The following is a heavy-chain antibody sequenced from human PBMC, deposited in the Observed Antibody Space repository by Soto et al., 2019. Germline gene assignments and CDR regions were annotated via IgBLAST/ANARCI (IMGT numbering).Heavy chain of an antibody. V-gene: IGHV1-2*02. Sequence: ASVKVSCKASGYTFTGYFIHWVRQAPGQGLEWMGWINPNTGGTYYAQKFQGRVTMSRDTSISTAYMELSRPTSDDTAMYYCARSLSTISARPDSWGQGTLVTVSS. CDR2: INPNTGGT. D-gene: IGHD6-6*01. CDR3: ARSLSTISARPDS. CDR1: GYTFTGYF. J-gene: IGHJ4*02.